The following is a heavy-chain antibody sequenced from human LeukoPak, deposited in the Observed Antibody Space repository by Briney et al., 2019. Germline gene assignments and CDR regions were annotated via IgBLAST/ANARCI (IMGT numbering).Heavy chain of an antibody. Sequence: ASVKVSFKASGYTLTDYYMHWVRQAPGQGLEGMGRINPNSGGTNYAQKFQGRVTMTRDTSISTVYMELSRLRSDDTAVYYCARVGYYESSGYYEYWGQGTLVTVSS. CDR2: INPNSGGT. CDR3: ARVGYYESSGYYEY. D-gene: IGHD3-22*01. J-gene: IGHJ4*02. V-gene: IGHV1-2*06. CDR1: GYTLTDYY.